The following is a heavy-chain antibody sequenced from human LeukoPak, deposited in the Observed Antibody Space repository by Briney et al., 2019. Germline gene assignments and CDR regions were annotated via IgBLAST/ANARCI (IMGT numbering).Heavy chain of an antibody. CDR1: GFTFSSYG. CDR2: IRYDGSTK. J-gene: IGHJ4*02. D-gene: IGHD3-22*01. Sequence: SGGSLRLSRVASGFTFSSYGMHWVRQAPGKGLEWVTFIRYDGSTKDYADSVKVRFTISRDNSKNTLYLQMNSLRPGDTALYYCAKGENRDGSGLYDSWGQGTLVTVSS. V-gene: IGHV3-30*02. CDR3: AKGENRDGSGLYDS.